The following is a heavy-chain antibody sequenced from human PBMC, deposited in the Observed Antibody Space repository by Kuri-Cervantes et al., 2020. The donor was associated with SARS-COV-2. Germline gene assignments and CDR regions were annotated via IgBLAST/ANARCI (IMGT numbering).Heavy chain of an antibody. V-gene: IGHV1-46*01. CDR1: GYTFTSYG. Sequence: ASVKVSCKASGYTFTSYGISWVRQAPGQGLEWMGIINPSGGSTSYAQKFQGRVTMTRDTSTSTVYMELSSLRSEDTAVYYCARDGNLAYYDFWSGYYFDGGSPYYYMDVWGKGTTVTVSS. CDR3: ARDGNLAYYDFWSGYYFDGGSPYYYMDV. J-gene: IGHJ6*03. CDR2: INPSGGST. D-gene: IGHD3-3*01.